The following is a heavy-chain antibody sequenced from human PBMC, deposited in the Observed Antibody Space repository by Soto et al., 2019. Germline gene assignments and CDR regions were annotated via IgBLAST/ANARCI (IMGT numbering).Heavy chain of an antibody. CDR2: INSGNGDT. J-gene: IGHJ4*02. CDR1: GYTFSNYA. Sequence: QVQLVQSGAEVTQPGASVKVSCKASGYTFSNYAIQWVRQAPGQRLEWLAWINSGNGDTKYSQDFQGRVTSTRDTSASTAYMELSSLGSEDTAVYYCARGKRYFDLLSSFDYWGQGTLVTVSS. V-gene: IGHV1-3*01. D-gene: IGHD3-9*01. CDR3: ARGKRYFDLLSSFDY.